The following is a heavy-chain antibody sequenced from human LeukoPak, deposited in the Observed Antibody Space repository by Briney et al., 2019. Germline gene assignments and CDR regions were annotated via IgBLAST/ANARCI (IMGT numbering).Heavy chain of an antibody. CDR2: IYYSGST. V-gene: IGHV4-39*01. CDR1: GGSISSSSYY. D-gene: IGHD2-8*02. J-gene: IGHJ4*02. CDR3: ARGRVLSN. Sequence: SETLSLTCTVSGGSISSSSYYWGWIRQPPGKGLEWIGSIYYSGSTYYNPSLKSRVTISVDTSKNQFSLKLSSVTAADTAVYYCARGRVLSNWGQGTLVTVSS.